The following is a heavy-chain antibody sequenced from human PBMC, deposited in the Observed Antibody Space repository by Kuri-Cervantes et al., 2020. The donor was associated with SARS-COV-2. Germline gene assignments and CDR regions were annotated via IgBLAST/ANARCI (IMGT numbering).Heavy chain of an antibody. Sequence: GGSLRLSCAASGFTFSSYAMHWVRQAPGKGLEWVAVISYDGSNKYYADSVRGRFTISRDNSKNTLYLQMNSLRPEDTAVYYCARDRQRDFDQWGQGTLVTVSS. J-gene: IGHJ4*02. CDR2: ISYDGSNK. V-gene: IGHV3-30-3*01. CDR1: GFTFSSYA. D-gene: IGHD6-25*01. CDR3: ARDRQRDFDQ.